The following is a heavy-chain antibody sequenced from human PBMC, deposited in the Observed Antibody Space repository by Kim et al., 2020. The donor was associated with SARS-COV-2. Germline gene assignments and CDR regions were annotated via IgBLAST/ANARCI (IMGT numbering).Heavy chain of an antibody. CDR2: INKNGDNT. Sequence: GGSLRLSCAASGSTFDDYGMSWVLQAPGKGLEWVSGINKNGDNTGYADSVKGRFTISRDNAKNSLYLQMNSLRAEDTALYYCARGYISGPFDSWGHGTLVTVSS. V-gene: IGHV3-20*04. J-gene: IGHJ4*01. CDR1: GSTFDDYG. D-gene: IGHD6-19*01. CDR3: ARGYISGPFDS.